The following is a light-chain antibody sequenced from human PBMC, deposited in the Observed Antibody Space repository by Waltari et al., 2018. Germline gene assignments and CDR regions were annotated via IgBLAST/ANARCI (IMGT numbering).Light chain of an antibody. V-gene: IGKV1-5*03. CDR3: QQYDSYSSYT. J-gene: IGKJ2*01. Sequence: DIQMTQSPSTLSASVGDRVTITCRARQSISSWLAWYQQKPGKAPTLLIYKASTLQSGVPSRCSGSGSGTEFTLTITSLQPDDFATYYCQQYDSYSSYTFGQGTKLEIK. CDR1: QSISSW. CDR2: KAS.